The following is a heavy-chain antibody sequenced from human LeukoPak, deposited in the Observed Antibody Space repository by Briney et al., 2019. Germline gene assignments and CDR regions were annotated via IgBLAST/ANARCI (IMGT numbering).Heavy chain of an antibody. J-gene: IGHJ4*02. D-gene: IGHD1-26*01. Sequence: GGSLRLSCAASGFTFSSYAMSWVRQAPGKGLEWVSVISGSSGKTYYADSVKGRFAISRDNSKNTLYLQMNSLRAEDTAVYYCAKDGWDLLRAFDYWGQGTPVTVSP. CDR1: GFTFSSYA. CDR3: AKDGWDLLRAFDY. V-gene: IGHV3-23*01. CDR2: ISGSSGKT.